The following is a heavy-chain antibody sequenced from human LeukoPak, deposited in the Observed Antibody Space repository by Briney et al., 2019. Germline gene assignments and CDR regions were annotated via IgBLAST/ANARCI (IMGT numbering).Heavy chain of an antibody. CDR3: ARHIAGYCSGGSCYSDAFDI. Sequence: GESLKISCKGSGYSFTSYWIGWVRQMPGKGLEWMGIIYPGDSDTRYSPSFQGQVTISADKSISTAYLQWSSLKASDTAMYYCARHIAGYCSGGSCYSDAFDIWGQGTMVTVSS. J-gene: IGHJ3*02. CDR1: GYSFTSYW. CDR2: IYPGDSDT. V-gene: IGHV5-51*01. D-gene: IGHD2-15*01.